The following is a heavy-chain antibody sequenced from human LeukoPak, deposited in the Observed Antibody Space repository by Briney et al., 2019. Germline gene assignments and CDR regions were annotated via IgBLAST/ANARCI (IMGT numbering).Heavy chain of an antibody. Sequence: VASVTVSCKPSGYTFTGYYMHWVRQAPGQGREWMGWINPNSGGTNYAQKFQGRVTMTRDTYISTAYMDLSRLRSVDTAVYYCAREVIYTSQVGFDPWGEGNLVTVSS. D-gene: IGHD3-22*01. J-gene: IGHJ5*02. CDR3: AREVIYTSQVGFDP. CDR1: GYTFTGYY. V-gene: IGHV1-2*02. CDR2: INPNSGGT.